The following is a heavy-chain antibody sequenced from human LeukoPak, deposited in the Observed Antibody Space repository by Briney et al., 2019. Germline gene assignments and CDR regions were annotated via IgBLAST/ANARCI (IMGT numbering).Heavy chain of an antibody. D-gene: IGHD6-19*01. J-gene: IGHJ4*02. Sequence: GGSLRLSCVDSGFTFSSNWMNWVRQAPGKGLEWVANIRPDGSEKDCVDSVKGRFTISRDNAKNLLYLQMSSLRVEDTARYYCARDRGWYHADSWGQGTLVTVSS. CDR1: GFTFSSNW. CDR2: IRPDGSEK. CDR3: ARDRGWYHADS. V-gene: IGHV3-7*04.